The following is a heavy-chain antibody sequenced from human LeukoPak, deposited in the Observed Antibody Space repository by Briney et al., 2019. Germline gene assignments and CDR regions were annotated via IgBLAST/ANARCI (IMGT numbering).Heavy chain of an antibody. J-gene: IGHJ6*03. Sequence: GGSLRLSCAASGFTLSSYGMHWVRQGPGKGLEWVAIISYDGSNKYYGDSVKGRFTISRDNSKNTLFLQMNSLRPEDTAVYYCARHPGDFTGIVNYYYMDVWGKGTTVTVSS. CDR1: GFTLSSYG. D-gene: IGHD1-26*01. CDR3: ARHPGDFTGIVNYYYMDV. CDR2: ISYDGSNK. V-gene: IGHV3-30*03.